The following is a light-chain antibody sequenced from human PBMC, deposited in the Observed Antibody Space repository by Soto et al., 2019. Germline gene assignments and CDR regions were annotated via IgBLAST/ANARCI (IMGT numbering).Light chain of an antibody. J-gene: IGKJ1*01. CDR3: QQYNNWPRT. V-gene: IGKV3-15*01. CDR1: QSVSSK. Sequence: EILMTQSPATLSVSPGERATLSCRASQSVSSKLAWYQQKPGQAPRLLIYGASTRATGIPARFSGSGSGTEFTLTIRSLQSEDFAVYYCQQYNNWPRTFGQGTKVDIK. CDR2: GAS.